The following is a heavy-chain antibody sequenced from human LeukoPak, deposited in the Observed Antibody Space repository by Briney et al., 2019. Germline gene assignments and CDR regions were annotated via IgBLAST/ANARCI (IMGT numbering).Heavy chain of an antibody. CDR2: IRYDGSNK. CDR1: GFTFSSYA. Sequence: GGSLRLSCAASGFTFSSYAMSWVRQAPGKGLEWVAFIRYDGSNKYYADSVKGRFTISRYNSKNTLYLQMNSLRAEDTAVYYCAKDGLGAARPSAFDIWGQGTMVTVSS. V-gene: IGHV3-30*02. J-gene: IGHJ3*02. CDR3: AKDGLGAARPSAFDI. D-gene: IGHD6-6*01.